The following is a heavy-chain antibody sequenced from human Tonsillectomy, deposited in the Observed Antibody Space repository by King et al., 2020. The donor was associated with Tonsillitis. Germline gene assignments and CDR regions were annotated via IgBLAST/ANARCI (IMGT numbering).Heavy chain of an antibody. CDR3: AKDLSGSH. CDR1: GFTFSNYG. J-gene: IGHJ4*02. Sequence: QLVQSGGGVVQPGSSLRLSCAASGFTFSNYGMHWVRQAPGKGLEWVAVISYDGSNKYYADSVKGRFTISRDDAKNTLYLQMNSLRAEDTAVYYCAKDLSGSHWGQGTLVTVSS. D-gene: IGHD3-9*01. V-gene: IGHV3-30*18. CDR2: ISYDGSNK.